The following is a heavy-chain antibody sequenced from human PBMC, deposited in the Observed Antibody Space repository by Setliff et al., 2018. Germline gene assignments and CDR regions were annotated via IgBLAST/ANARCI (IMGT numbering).Heavy chain of an antibody. CDR2: IYPGDSDT. CDR1: GYSFTSYW. J-gene: IGHJ5*02. V-gene: IGHV5-51*01. CDR3: ARQYYNFWSGYSPKKGWFDP. Sequence: RGESLKISCKGSGYSFTSYWIAWVRQMPGKGLEWMGIIYPGDSDTRYSPSFEGQVTISADKSISTAYLQWSSLKASDTAMYYCARQYYNFWSGYSPKKGWFDPWGQGTLVTVSS. D-gene: IGHD3-3*01.